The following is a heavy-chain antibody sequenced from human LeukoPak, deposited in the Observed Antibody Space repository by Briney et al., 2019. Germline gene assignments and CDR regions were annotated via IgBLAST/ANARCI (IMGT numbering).Heavy chain of an antibody. V-gene: IGHV1-46*01. D-gene: IGHD3-22*01. Sequence: ASVKVSCKASGYTFTNYYMHWVRQAPGQGLEWMGIINSSGGSTTYAQNFQGRVTMTRDTSTSTVYMELSGLRSEDTAVYYCARGNYYESSGYYSPLDYWGQGTLVTVSS. CDR2: INSSGGST. CDR1: GYTFTNYY. J-gene: IGHJ4*02. CDR3: ARGNYYESSGYYSPLDY.